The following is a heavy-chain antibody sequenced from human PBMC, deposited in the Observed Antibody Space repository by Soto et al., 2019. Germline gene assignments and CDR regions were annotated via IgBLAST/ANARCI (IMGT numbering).Heavy chain of an antibody. Sequence: QVQLQESGPGLVKPSGTLSLTCAVSGGSISSSNWWSWVRQPPGKGLEWIGEIYHSGSTNYNPSLKSRVTISVDKSKNQFSLKRSSVTAADTAVYYCARDTGFREQEGYYYGMDVWGQGTTVTVSS. CDR1: GGSISSSNW. CDR3: ARDTGFREQEGYYYGMDV. CDR2: IYHSGST. J-gene: IGHJ6*02. V-gene: IGHV4-4*02. D-gene: IGHD1-26*01.